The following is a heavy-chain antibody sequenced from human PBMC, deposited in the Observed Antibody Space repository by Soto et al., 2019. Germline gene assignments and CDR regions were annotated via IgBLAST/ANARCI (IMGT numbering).Heavy chain of an antibody. CDR1: GYSFTNYY. Sequence: ASVKVSCKASGYSFTNYYMHWVRQAPGQGLEWMGTINAGGGYTTYAQRFQGRVTMTRDTSTSTVSMELSSLRYDDTAVYYCVRDLCITTFGVYSMYYYGMDVWGQGIMVTVSS. D-gene: IGHD3-3*01. J-gene: IGHJ6*02. CDR2: INAGGGYT. V-gene: IGHV1-46*01. CDR3: VRDLCITTFGVYSMYYYGMDV.